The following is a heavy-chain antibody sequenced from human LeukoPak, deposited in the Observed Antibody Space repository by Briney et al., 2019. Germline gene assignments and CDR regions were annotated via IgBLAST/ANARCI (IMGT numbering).Heavy chain of an antibody. D-gene: IGHD2-2*01. CDR2: MNPNSGNT. CDR1: GYTFTSYD. Sequence: VSVKVSCKASGYTFTSYDINWVRQATGQGLEWMGWMNPNSGNTGYAQKFQGRVTITRNTSISTAYMELSSLRSEDTAVYYCARVPAATHYTYYFDYWGQGTLVTVSS. J-gene: IGHJ4*02. V-gene: IGHV1-8*03. CDR3: ARVPAATHYTYYFDY.